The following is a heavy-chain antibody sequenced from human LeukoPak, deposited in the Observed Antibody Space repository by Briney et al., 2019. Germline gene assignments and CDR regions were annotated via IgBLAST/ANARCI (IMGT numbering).Heavy chain of an antibody. CDR2: INHSGST. V-gene: IGHV4-34*01. D-gene: IGHD1-1*01. Sequence: SETLSLTCAVHGGSFNGYYWSSSRQPPGKGLEWIGEINHSGSTNYNPSLKSRVTTSVDTSKNQFSLKLSSVTAADTAVYYCARTDGTGHLDYWGQGTLVTVSS. J-gene: IGHJ4*02. CDR3: ARTDGTGHLDY. CDR1: GGSFNGYY.